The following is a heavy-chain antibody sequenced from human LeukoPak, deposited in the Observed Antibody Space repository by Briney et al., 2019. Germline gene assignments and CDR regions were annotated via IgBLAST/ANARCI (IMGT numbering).Heavy chain of an antibody. Sequence: SVKVSCKASGGTFSSYAISWVRQAPGQGLEWMGGIIPIFGTANYAQKFQGRVTITTDESTSTAYMELSSLRSEDTAVYYCARLDAYYDFWSGYYPDDAFDIWGQGTMVTVSS. J-gene: IGHJ3*02. D-gene: IGHD3-3*01. CDR3: ARLDAYYDFWSGYYPDDAFDI. CDR2: IIPIFGTA. V-gene: IGHV1-69*05. CDR1: GGTFSSYA.